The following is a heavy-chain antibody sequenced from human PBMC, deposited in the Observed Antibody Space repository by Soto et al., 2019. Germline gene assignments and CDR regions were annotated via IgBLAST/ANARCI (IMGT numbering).Heavy chain of an antibody. CDR2: TNGNLGTG. J-gene: IGHJ4*02. CDR3: ARAGSPFHSDSTGYWGFDY. D-gene: IGHD3-9*01. V-gene: IGHV1-69*06. Sequence: QVQLVQSGAEVKKPGSSVKVSCKASGGTFSSYPISWVRQAPGQGLEWMGGTNGNLGTGNYAQKFQVRLTITTDKSTTTAYMELSSLRSEDTALYYCARAGSPFHSDSTGYWGFDYWGQGTLVTVSS. CDR1: GGTFSSYP.